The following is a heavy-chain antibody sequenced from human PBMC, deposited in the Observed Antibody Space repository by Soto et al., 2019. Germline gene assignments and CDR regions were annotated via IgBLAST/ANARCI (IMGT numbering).Heavy chain of an antibody. D-gene: IGHD3-22*01. J-gene: IGHJ4*02. Sequence: EVQLVESGGGLVQPGGSLRLSCAASGFTFSDHYMDWVRQAPGKGLEWVGRTRNKANSYTTEYAASVKGRFTISRDDSKNSLYLQMNSLKTEDTAVYYCARSAYYDSSLDYWGQGTLVTVSS. CDR1: GFTFSDHY. V-gene: IGHV3-72*01. CDR2: TRNKANSYTT. CDR3: ARSAYYDSSLDY.